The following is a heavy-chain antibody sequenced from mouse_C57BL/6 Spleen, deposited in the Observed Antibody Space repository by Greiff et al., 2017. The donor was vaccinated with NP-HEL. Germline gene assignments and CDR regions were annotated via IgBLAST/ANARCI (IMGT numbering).Heavy chain of an antibody. J-gene: IGHJ1*03. CDR1: GYAFSSYW. V-gene: IGHV1-80*01. Sequence: QVQLQQSGAELVKPGASVKISCKASGYAFSSYWMNWVKQRPGKGLEWIGQIYPGDGDTNYNGKFKGKATLTADKSSSTAYMQLSSLTSEDSAVYFCARVTTVVAPNFDVWGTGTTVTVSS. D-gene: IGHD1-1*01. CDR2: IYPGDGDT. CDR3: ARVTTVVAPNFDV.